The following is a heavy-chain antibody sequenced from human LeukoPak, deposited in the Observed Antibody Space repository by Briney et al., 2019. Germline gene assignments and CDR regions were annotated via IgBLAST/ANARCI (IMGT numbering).Heavy chain of an antibody. D-gene: IGHD1-26*01. Sequence: SETLSLTCAVSGYSISSGYYWGWIRQPPGKGLEWIGSIYHSGSTYYNPSLKSRVTVSVDTSKNQFSLKLSSVTAADTAVYYCVSGSYSWFDPWGQGTLVTVSS. CDR1: GYSISSGYY. V-gene: IGHV4-38-2*01. CDR3: VSGSYSWFDP. CDR2: IYHSGST. J-gene: IGHJ5*02.